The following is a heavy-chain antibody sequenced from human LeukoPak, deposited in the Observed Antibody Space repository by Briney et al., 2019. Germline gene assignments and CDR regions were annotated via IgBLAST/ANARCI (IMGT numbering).Heavy chain of an antibody. CDR3: AKAAKAAARIYYYMDG. CDR2: ISTSSSYI. J-gene: IGHJ6*03. D-gene: IGHD6-6*01. V-gene: IGHV3-21*01. CDR1: GFTFSSYS. Sequence: GGSLRLSCAASGFTFSSYSMNWVRQAPGKGLEWVSFISTSSSYIHNADSVKGRFTISRDNAENSLYLQMNSLRAEDTAVYYCAKAAKAAARIYYYMDGWGKGATVTGSS.